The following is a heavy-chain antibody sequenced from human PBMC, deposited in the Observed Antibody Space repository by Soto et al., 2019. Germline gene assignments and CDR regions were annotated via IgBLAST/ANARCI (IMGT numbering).Heavy chain of an antibody. D-gene: IGHD3-3*01. CDR1: GGSFSGYY. CDR2: INHSGST. CDR3: ARAIRFPWGGYFKPVENFHY. V-gene: IGHV4-34*01. Sequence: SETLSLTCAVYGGSFSGYYWSWIRQPPGKGLEWIGEINHSGSTNCNPSLKSRVTISVDSSKNQFSLKLSSVTAADTAVYYCARAIRFPWGGYFKPVENFHYWGQGTLVTVSS. J-gene: IGHJ4*02.